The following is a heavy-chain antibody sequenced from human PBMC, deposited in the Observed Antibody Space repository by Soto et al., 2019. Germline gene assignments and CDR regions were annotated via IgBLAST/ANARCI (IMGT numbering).Heavy chain of an antibody. CDR3: AKDFNYYDSSGYWPDY. V-gene: IGHV3-30*18. D-gene: IGHD3-22*01. CDR2: ISYDGSNE. J-gene: IGHJ4*02. CDR1: GFIFSHYG. Sequence: SLRLSCAASGFIFSHYGMHWVRQAPGKGLEWVAIISYDGSNEYYADSVKGRFTISRDNSKNTLYLQMNSLRAEDTSVYYCAKDFNYYDSSGYWPDYWGQGT.